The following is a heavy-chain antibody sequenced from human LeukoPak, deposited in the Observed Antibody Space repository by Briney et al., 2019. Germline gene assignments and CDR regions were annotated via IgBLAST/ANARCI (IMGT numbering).Heavy chain of an antibody. CDR1: GFTFSSYA. J-gene: IGHJ6*02. CDR2: ISGRGGNT. CDR3: AKRTQYSSSANYYYYYGMDV. D-gene: IGHD6-6*01. Sequence: PGGSRRLSCAASGFTFSSYAMSWFRKAQGKGLEWVSTISGRGGNTYYGDSVKGRFTISRDNSNNTLYLQMNSLRAEDTAVYYCAKRTQYSSSANYYYYYGMDVWGQGTTVTVSS. V-gene: IGHV3-23*01.